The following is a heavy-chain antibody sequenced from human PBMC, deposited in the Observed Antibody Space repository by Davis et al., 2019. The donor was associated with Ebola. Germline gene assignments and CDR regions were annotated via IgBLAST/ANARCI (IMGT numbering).Heavy chain of an antibody. V-gene: IGHV5-51*01. Sequence: PGGSLRLPCQSSGYTFTTYWIAWVRQLPGKGLEWMGLIYPGDSDTSYSPSFQGQVTISVDKSLSITYLQWSNLKASDTAMYYCARLPRGYFDQGYGLDVWGQGTTVTVSS. CDR1: GYTFTTYW. J-gene: IGHJ6*02. CDR3: ARLPRGYFDQGYGLDV. CDR2: IYPGDSDT. D-gene: IGHD3-9*01.